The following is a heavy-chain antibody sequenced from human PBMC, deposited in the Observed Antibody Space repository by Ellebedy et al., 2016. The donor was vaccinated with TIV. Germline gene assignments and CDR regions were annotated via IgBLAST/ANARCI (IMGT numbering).Heavy chain of an antibody. V-gene: IGHV3-74*01. CDR3: ARGAPNAWYNDY. CDR2: INREGSST. CDR1: GFSFSSYW. J-gene: IGHJ4*02. Sequence: PGGSLRLSCAASGFSFSSYWMHWVPQAPGKGLVWVSRINREGSSTNYADAVKGRFTCSRDNAKNTVYLQMNSLRNEDTAVYYCARGAPNAWYNDYWGQGTLVTVSS. D-gene: IGHD1-14*01.